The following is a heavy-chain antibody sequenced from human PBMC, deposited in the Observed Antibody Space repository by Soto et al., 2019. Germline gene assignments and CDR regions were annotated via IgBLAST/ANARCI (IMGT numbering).Heavy chain of an antibody. Sequence: SQTLSLTCAISGDSVSSNSAAWNWIRQSPSRGLEWLGRTYYRSKWYNDYAVSVKSRITINPDTSKNQFPLQLNSVTPEDTAVYYCARMGSKAVAGGGWFDPWGQGTLVTVSS. J-gene: IGHJ5*02. D-gene: IGHD6-19*01. V-gene: IGHV6-1*01. CDR3: ARMGSKAVAGGGWFDP. CDR2: TYYRSKWYN. CDR1: GDSVSSNSAA.